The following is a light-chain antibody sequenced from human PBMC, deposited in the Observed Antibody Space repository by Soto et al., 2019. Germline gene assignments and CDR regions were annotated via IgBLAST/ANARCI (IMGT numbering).Light chain of an antibody. CDR1: TNGVGGFNY. V-gene: IGLV2-8*01. Sequence: QSALTQPPSASGSAGQSVTISCTGTTNGVGGFNYVSWYQQHPGRAPKLIIYEVDKRPSGVPDRFSGSKSGNTASLTVSGLQADDEADYYCSSYAGNSNYVFGTGTKLTVL. CDR2: EVD. CDR3: SSYAGNSNYV. J-gene: IGLJ1*01.